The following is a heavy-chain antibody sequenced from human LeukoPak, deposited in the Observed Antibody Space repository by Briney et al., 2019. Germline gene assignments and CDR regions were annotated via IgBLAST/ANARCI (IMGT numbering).Heavy chain of an antibody. Sequence: SVKVSCKACGGTFSSYAISWVRQAPGQGLEWMGRIIPIFGTANYAQKFQGRVTITTDESTSTAYMELSSLRSEDTAVYYCARAGGSNWFDPWGQGTLVTVSS. CDR1: GGTFSSYA. D-gene: IGHD2-8*02. V-gene: IGHV1-69*05. J-gene: IGHJ5*02. CDR3: ARAGGSNWFDP. CDR2: IIPIFGTA.